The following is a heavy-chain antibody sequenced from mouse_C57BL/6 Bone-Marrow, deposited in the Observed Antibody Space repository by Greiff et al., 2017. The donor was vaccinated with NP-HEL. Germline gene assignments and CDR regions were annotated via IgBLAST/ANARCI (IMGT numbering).Heavy chain of an antibody. V-gene: IGHV1-78*01. Sequence: VQLQQSDAELVKPGASVKISCKVSGYTFTDHTIHWMKQRPEQGLEWIGYIYPRDGSTKYNEKFKGKATLTADKSSSTAYMQLNSLTSEDSAVYFCARWNFLLNYYGSSYWYFDVWGTGTTVTVSS. D-gene: IGHD1-1*01. CDR1: GYTFTDHT. CDR2: IYPRDGST. CDR3: ARWNFLLNYYGSSYWYFDV. J-gene: IGHJ1*03.